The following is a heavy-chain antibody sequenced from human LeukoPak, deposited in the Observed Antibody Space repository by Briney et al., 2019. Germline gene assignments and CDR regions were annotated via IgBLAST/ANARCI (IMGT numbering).Heavy chain of an antibody. CDR2: MNTNSGYT. J-gene: IGHJ5*02. CDR3: ARGQLRLRHRGFDP. Sequence: GASVKVSCKASGGTFTNYDINWVRQAPGQGLEWMGWMNTNSGYTGYAQKFQGRVTITRNTSISTAYMELSSLRSDDTAVYYCARGQLRLRHRGFDPWGQGTLVTVSS. D-gene: IGHD4-17*01. CDR1: GGTFTNYD. V-gene: IGHV1-8*03.